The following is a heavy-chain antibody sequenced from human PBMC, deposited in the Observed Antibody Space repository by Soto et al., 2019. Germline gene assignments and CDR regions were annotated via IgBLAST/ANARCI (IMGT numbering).Heavy chain of an antibody. V-gene: IGHV4-31*03. Sequence: SETLSLTCTVSGGYISGSTSYWSWIRQHPGKGLEWIGYIYYSGSTYYNPSLKSRVTISVDTSKNQFSLKLSSVTAADTAVYYCARAPMVRGARDWFDPWGQGTLVTVSS. CDR3: ARAPMVRGARDWFDP. J-gene: IGHJ5*02. CDR2: IYYSGST. D-gene: IGHD3-10*01. CDR1: GGYISGSTSY.